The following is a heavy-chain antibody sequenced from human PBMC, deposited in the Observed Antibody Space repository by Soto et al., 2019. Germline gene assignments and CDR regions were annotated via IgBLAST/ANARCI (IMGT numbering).Heavy chain of an antibody. D-gene: IGHD1-1*01. J-gene: IGHJ4*02. CDR1: GGSISSYY. Sequence: SETLSLTCTVSGGSISSYYWSWIRQPPGKGLEWIGYTYYSGSTDYNPSLKSRVTISVDTSKNQFSLKLSSVTAADTAVYYCARVFYKIGIEYWGQGTLVTVSS. CDR2: TYYSGST. CDR3: ARVFYKIGIEY. V-gene: IGHV4-59*01.